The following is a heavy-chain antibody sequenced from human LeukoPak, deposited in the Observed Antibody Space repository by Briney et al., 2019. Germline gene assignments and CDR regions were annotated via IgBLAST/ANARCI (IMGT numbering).Heavy chain of an antibody. CDR1: GFTFSSYA. CDR3: ARDQGYDSSGPDY. CDR2: ISGSGGST. Sequence: GGSLRLSCAASGFTFSSYAMSWVRQAPGKGLEWVSAISGSGGSTYYADSVKGRFTISRVNSKNTLYLQMNSLRAEDTAVYYCARDQGYDSSGPDYWGQGTLVTVSS. D-gene: IGHD3-22*01. V-gene: IGHV3-23*01. J-gene: IGHJ4*02.